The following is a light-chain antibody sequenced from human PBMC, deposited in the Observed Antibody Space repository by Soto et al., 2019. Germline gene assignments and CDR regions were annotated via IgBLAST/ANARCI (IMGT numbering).Light chain of an antibody. CDR3: QQTSAFPRT. CDR2: GAS. CDR1: RDISNS. J-gene: IGKJ1*01. V-gene: IGKV1-12*01. Sequence: DIQMIQSPSSVSASVGDRLTITCRASRDISNSLAWYQQTPGKAPKLLLRGASSLHRGVPSRFSGGGAGTEFTLTISSLQPEDFATYYCQQTSAFPRTFGQGTKV.